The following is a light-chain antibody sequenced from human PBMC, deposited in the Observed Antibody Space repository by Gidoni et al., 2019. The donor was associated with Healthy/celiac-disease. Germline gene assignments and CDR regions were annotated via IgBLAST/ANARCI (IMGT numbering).Light chain of an antibody. Sequence: IVLTQSPATLSLSPGERATLSCRASQSVSSYLAWYQQKPGQAPRLLIYDASNRATGIPARFSGSGSGTDLTLTISSLEPEDFAVYYCQQRSNWLLTFGGGTKVEIK. CDR3: QQRSNWLLT. CDR1: QSVSSY. V-gene: IGKV3-11*01. J-gene: IGKJ4*01. CDR2: DAS.